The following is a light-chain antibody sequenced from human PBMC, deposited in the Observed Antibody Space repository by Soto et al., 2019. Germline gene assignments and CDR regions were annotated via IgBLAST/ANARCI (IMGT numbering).Light chain of an antibody. Sequence: DVVMTQSPLSLPVTLGQPASISCRSSQSLVHSDGNTYLNWFQQRPGQSPRRLIYYVSNRDSGVPDRFSGSGSGTDFTLKISRVEAEDVGVYYCMQGTHWPLTFGQGTRVEIK. CDR2: YVS. CDR1: QSLVHSDGNTY. CDR3: MQGTHWPLT. J-gene: IGKJ1*01. V-gene: IGKV2-30*02.